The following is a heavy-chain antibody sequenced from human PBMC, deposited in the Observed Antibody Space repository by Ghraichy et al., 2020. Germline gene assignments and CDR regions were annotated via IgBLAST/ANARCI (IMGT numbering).Heavy chain of an antibody. D-gene: IGHD1-26*01. CDR1: GFTFSSYA. CDR2: ISGSGGST. Sequence: GESLNISCAASGFTFSSYAMSWVRQAPGKGLEWVSAISGSGGSTYYADSVKGRFTISRDNSKNTLYLQMKSLRAEDTAVYYCATPGWYSGSYFDWSDYYYYGMDVWGQGTTVTVSS. J-gene: IGHJ6*02. CDR3: ATPGWYSGSYFDWSDYYYYGMDV. V-gene: IGHV3-23*01.